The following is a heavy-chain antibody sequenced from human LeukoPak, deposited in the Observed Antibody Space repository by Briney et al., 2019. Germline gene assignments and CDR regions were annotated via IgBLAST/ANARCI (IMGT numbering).Heavy chain of an antibody. CDR2: IDRSGATA. CDR3: GLSSMNPSYYYGIDV. J-gene: IGHJ6*02. V-gene: IGHV3-11*01. D-gene: IGHD6-19*01. CDR1: GFIFSDYY. Sequence: PGGSLRLSCAASGFIFSDYYMTWIRQAPGKGLDWVSYIDRSGATAFHADSVKGRFTMSRDNARNSLHLQMNDLRPEDSAVYYCGLSSMNPSYYYGIDVWGQGTTVRVSS.